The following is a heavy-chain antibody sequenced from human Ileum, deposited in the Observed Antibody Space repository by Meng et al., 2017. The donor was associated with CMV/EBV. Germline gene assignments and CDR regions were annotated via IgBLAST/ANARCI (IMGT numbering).Heavy chain of an antibody. J-gene: IGHJ4*02. CDR1: GFSFSNYA. D-gene: IGHD4-11*01. Sequence: GESLKISCAASGFSFSNYAMNWVRQAPGKGLEWVSLIFTDGVTYYADSVKGRFTIFRDNSKNTLNLQMNGLGPEDTAVYYCTRGYSGSSGWGQGTLVTVSS. CDR2: IFTDGVT. V-gene: IGHV3-66*02. CDR3: TRGYSGSSG.